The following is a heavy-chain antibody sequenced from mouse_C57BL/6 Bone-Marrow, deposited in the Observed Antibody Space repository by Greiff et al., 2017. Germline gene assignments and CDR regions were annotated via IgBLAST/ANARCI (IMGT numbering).Heavy chain of an antibody. Sequence: QVQLQQPGAELVRPGTSVKLSCKASGYTFTSYWLHWVKQRPGQCLEWIGVIDPSDSYTTYNQKFKGKDTLTVDTSSSTAYMQLSSLTSEDSAVYYCARLGGLDYWGQGTTLTVSS. V-gene: IGHV1-59*01. J-gene: IGHJ2*01. CDR2: IDPSDSYT. CDR3: ARLGGLDY. D-gene: IGHD1-1*02. CDR1: GYTFTSYW.